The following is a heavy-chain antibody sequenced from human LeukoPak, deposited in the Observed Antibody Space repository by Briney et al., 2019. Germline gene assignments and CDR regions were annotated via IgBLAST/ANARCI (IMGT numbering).Heavy chain of an antibody. Sequence: GGSLRLSCIASGFNMSDYWMTWVRQAPGKGLEWVATIQPDGSEKYYSDSVKGRFTISRDNAKDSLYLQMNSLRAEDTAVYYCAELDITMIGGVWGKGTTVTISS. CDR1: GFNMSDYW. D-gene: IGHD3-10*02. J-gene: IGHJ6*04. CDR3: AELDITMIGGV. CDR2: IQPDGSEK. V-gene: IGHV3-7*01.